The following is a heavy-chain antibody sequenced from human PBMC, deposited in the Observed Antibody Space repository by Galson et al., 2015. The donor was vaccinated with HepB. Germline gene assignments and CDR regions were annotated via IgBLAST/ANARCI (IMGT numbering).Heavy chain of an antibody. V-gene: IGHV3-30*18. CDR3: AKDMGLGHYGGYYYFDY. D-gene: IGHD4-23*01. Sequence: SLRLSCAASGFIFSSYGVHWVRQAPGKGLEWVAVISYDGSNECYVDSVKGRFTISRDNSKNTLYLQMNSLRTEDTAVYYCAKDMGLGHYGGYYYFDYWGQGTLVTVSS. J-gene: IGHJ4*02. CDR1: GFIFSSYG. CDR2: ISYDGSNE.